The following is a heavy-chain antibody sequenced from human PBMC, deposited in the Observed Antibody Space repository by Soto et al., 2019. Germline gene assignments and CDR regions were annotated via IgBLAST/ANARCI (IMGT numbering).Heavy chain of an antibody. D-gene: IGHD5-18*01. CDR1: GGSISSGDYY. CDR2: IYYSGST. Sequence: QVQLQESGPGLVKPSQTLSLTCTVSGGSISSGDYYWSWIRQPPGKVLEWIGYIYYSGSTYYNPSLKSRVTISVDTSKNQFSLKLSSVTAADSAVYYCASSPVERVTILGYFDLWGRGTLVTVSS. CDR3: ASSPVERVTILGYFDL. V-gene: IGHV4-30-4*01. J-gene: IGHJ2*01.